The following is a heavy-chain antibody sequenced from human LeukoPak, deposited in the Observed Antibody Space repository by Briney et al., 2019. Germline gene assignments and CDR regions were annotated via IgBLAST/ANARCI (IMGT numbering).Heavy chain of an antibody. V-gene: IGHV4-59*12. CDR1: GGSISSYY. J-gene: IGHJ4*02. CDR3: AKEDSSSLLGLRRYYFDY. CDR2: IYYSGST. Sequence: SETLSLTCTVSGGSISSYYWSWIRQPPGKGLEWIGYIYYSGSTNYNPSLKSRVTISVDTSKNQFSLKLSSVTAADTAVYYCAKEDSSSLLGLRRYYFDYWGQGTLVTVSS. D-gene: IGHD6-6*01.